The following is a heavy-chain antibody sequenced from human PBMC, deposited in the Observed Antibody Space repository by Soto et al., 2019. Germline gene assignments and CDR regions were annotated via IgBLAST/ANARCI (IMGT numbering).Heavy chain of an antibody. CDR2: IKSKTDGGTT. Sequence: GVSMRVCCGAAGFTSSNPGGSWIIKTQGKGLEWVGRIKSKTDGGTTDYAAPVKGRFTISRDDSKNTLYLQMNSLKTEDTAVYYCTTDPVTMIVVVPSSGWGQGTLVTVSS. CDR3: TTDPVTMIVVVPSSG. CDR1: GFTSSNPG. D-gene: IGHD3-22*01. V-gene: IGHV3-15*01. J-gene: IGHJ4*02.